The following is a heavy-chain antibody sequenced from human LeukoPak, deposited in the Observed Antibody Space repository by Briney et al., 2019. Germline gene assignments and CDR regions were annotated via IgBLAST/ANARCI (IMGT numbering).Heavy chain of an antibody. D-gene: IGHD3-16*01. V-gene: IGHV3-23*01. CDR1: GFTFRNYA. CDR2: LSVGGTT. Sequence: PGGSLRLSCAASGFTFRNYAMSWVRQAPGKGLEWVSTLSVGGTTYYADSVRGRFTIPRDNSKNTLYLQMNSLRAEDTAIYYGAKGGGEDWPFDYWGQGTLVTVSS. CDR3: AKGGGEDWPFDY. J-gene: IGHJ4*02.